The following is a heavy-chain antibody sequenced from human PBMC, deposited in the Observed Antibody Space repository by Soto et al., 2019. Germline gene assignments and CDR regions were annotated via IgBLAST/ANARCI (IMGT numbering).Heavy chain of an antibody. CDR2: IIPKFGTT. J-gene: IGHJ4*02. D-gene: IGHD4-17*01. Sequence: QVQLVQSGAEVKKPGSSVKVSCKASGGTFSTYGMNWVRLAPGQGLEWMGGIIPKFGTTNYAQKFQGRVTITADESTNNAYMELHYLRSEDTAVYFCARELDPYYGGNSLSLDYWGQGTLVTVSS. CDR1: GGTFSTYG. V-gene: IGHV1-69*13. CDR3: ARELDPYYGGNSLSLDY.